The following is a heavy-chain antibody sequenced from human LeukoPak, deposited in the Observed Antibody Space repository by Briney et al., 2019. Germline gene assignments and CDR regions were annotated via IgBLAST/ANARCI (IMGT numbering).Heavy chain of an antibody. J-gene: IGHJ4*02. CDR2: IYSDGST. V-gene: IGHV3-53*01. CDR1: GFTFSGYW. D-gene: IGHD5-18*01. Sequence: GGSLRLSCAASGFTFSGYWMSWVRQAPGKGLEWVSVIYSDGSTYYADSVKSRFTISRDNSKNTLYLQMNSLRAEDTAVYYCARDLDSYGSCWGQGTLVTVSS. CDR3: ARDLDSYGSC.